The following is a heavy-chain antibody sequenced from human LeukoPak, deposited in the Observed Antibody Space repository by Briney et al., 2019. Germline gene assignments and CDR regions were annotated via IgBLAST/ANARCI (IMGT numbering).Heavy chain of an antibody. CDR3: ARVVSGYDPEHYYYYGMDV. Sequence: ASVKVFCKAAGYSLITYGISWVRQAPGQGLEWMGWISAYNGNTNYAQKLQGRVTVTTDTSTNTAYMGLRSLRSDDTAVYYCARVVSGYDPEHYYYYGMDVWGQGTTVTVSS. V-gene: IGHV1-18*01. CDR2: ISAYNGNT. D-gene: IGHD5-12*01. CDR1: GYSLITYG. J-gene: IGHJ6*02.